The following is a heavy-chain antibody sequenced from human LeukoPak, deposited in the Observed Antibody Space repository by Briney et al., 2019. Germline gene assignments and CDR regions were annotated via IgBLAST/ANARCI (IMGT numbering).Heavy chain of an antibody. Sequence: PGGSLRLSCAASAFTFSRYWMSWVRQAPGKGLEWVANIKQDGGEIYYVDSVKGRFTISRDNAKNSVYLHMNSLRAEDTAVYYCARDKVVGPTKFDSWGQGTLVTVSS. D-gene: IGHD1-26*01. CDR2: IKQDGGEI. CDR3: ARDKVVGPTKFDS. J-gene: IGHJ5*01. V-gene: IGHV3-7*01. CDR1: AFTFSRYW.